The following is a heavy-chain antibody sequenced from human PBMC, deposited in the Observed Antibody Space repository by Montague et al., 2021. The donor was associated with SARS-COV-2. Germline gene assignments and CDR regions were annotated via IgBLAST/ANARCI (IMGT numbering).Heavy chain of an antibody. Sequence: SETLSLTCIVSGYSIGTDNCWAWIRLPPGKGLEWIGGIYHTGNTYYNPSLNSRVTISFVKSYNQFSLRLTPVTTSDTAIYYCARRGGASAGFDYWGQGTRVTVSS. V-gene: IGHV4-38-2*02. CDR3: ARRGGASAGFDY. CDR1: GYSIGTDNC. J-gene: IGHJ4*02. D-gene: IGHD2-21*01. CDR2: IYHTGNT.